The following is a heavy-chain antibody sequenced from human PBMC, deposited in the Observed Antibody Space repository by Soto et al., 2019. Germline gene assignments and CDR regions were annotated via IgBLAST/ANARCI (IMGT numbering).Heavy chain of an antibody. V-gene: IGHV4-4*07. Sequence: QVHLQESGPGLVKPSETLSLTCIVSGGSISSYYWTWIRQPAGKGLEWIGRIYSSGSTYYNPSLKSRVIMSVDTSKNQFSLKLSSVTAADTAVYYCARDEGYYYGSGSSQGYFQYWGQGTQVTVSS. D-gene: IGHD3-10*01. CDR1: GGSISSYY. J-gene: IGHJ1*01. CDR3: ARDEGYYYGSGSSQGYFQY. CDR2: IYSSGST.